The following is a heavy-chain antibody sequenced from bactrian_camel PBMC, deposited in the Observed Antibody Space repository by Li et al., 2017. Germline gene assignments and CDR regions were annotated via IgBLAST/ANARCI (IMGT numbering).Heavy chain of an antibody. D-gene: IGHD5*01. CDR2: TRSSDGST. CDR3: SQSPDYGLAC. J-gene: IGHJ4*01. V-gene: IGHV3S63*01. Sequence: HVQLVESGGGSVQAGGSLRLSCTASGFTFDDSDMGWYRRAPGNECELVSTRSSDGSTYYAHSVKGRFTISQGNAKNTIYLQMNSMESEDTSVYYCSQSPDYGLACRGQGTQVTVS. CDR1: GFTFDDSD.